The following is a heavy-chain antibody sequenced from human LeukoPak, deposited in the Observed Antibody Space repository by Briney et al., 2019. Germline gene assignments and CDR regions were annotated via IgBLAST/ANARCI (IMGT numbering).Heavy chain of an antibody. CDR3: AKVLSKGYMVRGVPYQGPFDY. CDR2: ISSSGSTI. V-gene: IGHV3-11*01. CDR1: GFTFSDYY. D-gene: IGHD3-10*01. Sequence: GGSLRLSCAASGFTFSDYYMSWIRQAPGKGLEWVSYISSSGSTIYYADSVKGRFTISRDNSKNTLYLQMNSLRAEDTAVYYCAKVLSKGYMVRGVPYQGPFDYWGQGTLVTVSS. J-gene: IGHJ4*02.